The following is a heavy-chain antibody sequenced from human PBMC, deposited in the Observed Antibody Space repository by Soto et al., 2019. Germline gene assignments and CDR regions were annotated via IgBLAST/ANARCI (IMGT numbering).Heavy chain of an antibody. J-gene: IGHJ6*02. CDR3: ARLQPADGYDPYYYGMDV. CDR2: IYSGGST. Sequence: GGSLRLSCAASGFTVSSNYMSWVRQAPGKGLEWVSVIYSGGSTYYADSVKGRFTISRDNSKNTLYLQMNSLRAEDTAVYYCARLQPADGYDPYYYGMDVWGQGTTVTVSS. D-gene: IGHD5-18*01. CDR1: GFTVSSNY. V-gene: IGHV3-53*01.